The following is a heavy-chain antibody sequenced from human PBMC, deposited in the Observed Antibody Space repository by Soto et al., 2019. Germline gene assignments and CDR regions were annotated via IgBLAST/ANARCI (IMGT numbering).Heavy chain of an antibody. D-gene: IGHD2-15*01. V-gene: IGHV1-69*06. J-gene: IGHJ4*02. CDR1: GGSLSTNP. Sequence: QVQLVQSGTEVKKPGSSVKVSCKTSGGSLSTNPISWVRQAPGQGLEWMGGTGSGTGPGNHAQKFQGRLTVTADKSTVTVYMELPNLSSEDTAVYYCARRDSGGFFRFFDSWGQGTLVTVSS. CDR2: TGSGTGPG. CDR3: ARRDSGGFFRFFDS.